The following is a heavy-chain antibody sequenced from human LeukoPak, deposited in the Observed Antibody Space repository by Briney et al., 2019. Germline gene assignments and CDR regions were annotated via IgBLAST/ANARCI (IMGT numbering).Heavy chain of an antibody. D-gene: IGHD6-25*01. CDR1: GGSISSGGYY. V-gene: IGHV4-31*03. J-gene: IGHJ4*02. Sequence: SQTLSLTCTVSGGSISSGGYYWSWTRQHPEKGLEWIGYIFYSGSAYYNPSLKSRVTISVDTSKNQFFLRLSLVTAADTAVYYCARAEAAREYLDSWGQGILVTVSS. CDR2: IFYSGSA. CDR3: ARAEAAREYLDS.